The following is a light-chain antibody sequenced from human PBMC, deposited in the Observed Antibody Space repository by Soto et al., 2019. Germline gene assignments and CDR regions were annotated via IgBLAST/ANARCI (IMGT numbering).Light chain of an antibody. CDR2: GVT. CDR1: SSDIGGYNY. J-gene: IGLJ1*01. Sequence: HSVLTQPASVSESPGRSIAIACAGTSSDIGGYNYVSWYQQHPDKAPKLMIYGVTNRPSGVSDRFSGSKSGNTASLTISGLQAEDEADYYCTSYTSSSTYVFGTGTKVTVL. CDR3: TSYTSSSTYV. V-gene: IGLV2-14*01.